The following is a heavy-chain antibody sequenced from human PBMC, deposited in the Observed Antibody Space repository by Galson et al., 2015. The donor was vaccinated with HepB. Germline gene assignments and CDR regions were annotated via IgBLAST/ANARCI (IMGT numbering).Heavy chain of an antibody. CDR1: GYTFTSYG. J-gene: IGHJ4*02. V-gene: IGHV1-18*01. D-gene: IGHD1-26*01. CDR3: AGDSIIVGATQPPLD. CDR2: ISAYNGNT. Sequence: SVKVSCKASGYTFTSYGISWVRQAPGQGLEWMGWISAYNGNTNYAQKLQGRVTMTTDTSTSTAYMELRSLRSDDTAVYYCAGDSIIVGATQPPLDWGQGTLVTVSS.